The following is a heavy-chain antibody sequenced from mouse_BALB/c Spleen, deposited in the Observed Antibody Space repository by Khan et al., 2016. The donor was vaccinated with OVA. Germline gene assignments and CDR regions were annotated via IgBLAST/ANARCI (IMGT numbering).Heavy chain of an antibody. CDR3: ARSNYYVRGRYAMDY. CDR2: ICPGSGSA. Sequence: DLVEPGASVKLSCKASGYTFTSYWINWIKERPGQGLEWIGQICPGSGSAYYNELFKGKATLTVDTSSSTVFIQLSSLSSEYSAVYFCARSNYYVRGRYAMDYWGQGTSVTVSS. CDR1: GYTFTSYW. J-gene: IGHJ4*01. V-gene: IGHV1S41*01. D-gene: IGHD1-1*01.